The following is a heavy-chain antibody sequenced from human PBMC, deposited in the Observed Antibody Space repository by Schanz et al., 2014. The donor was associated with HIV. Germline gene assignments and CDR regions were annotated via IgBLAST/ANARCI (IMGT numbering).Heavy chain of an antibody. D-gene: IGHD2-15*01. CDR1: GFPFSNDW. CDR2: ISGSSIT. Sequence: EVQLVESGGGLVQPGGSLRLSCAASGFPFSNDWMHWVRQAPGKGLVWVSAISGSSITYSADSVKGRFTISRDNSKNTLYLQMNSLRAEDTAVYYCALSRPSGYGGSWYFDLWGRGTLVAVSS. V-gene: IGHV3-74*01. CDR3: ALSRPSGYGGSWYFDL. J-gene: IGHJ2*01.